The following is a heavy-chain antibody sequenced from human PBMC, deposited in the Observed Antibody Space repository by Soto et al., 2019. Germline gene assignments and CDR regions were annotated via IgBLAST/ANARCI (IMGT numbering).Heavy chain of an antibody. D-gene: IGHD3-16*01. CDR3: AMVDVYVTPSPQDV. CDR2: IKTYKGNT. CDR1: GYTFTRYG. J-gene: IGHJ6*02. V-gene: IGHV1-18*01. Sequence: QVQLVQSGAEVKNPGASVKVSCKASGYTFTRYGIGWARQAPGQGLEWMGWIKTYKGNTNYAQNVQVRVTLTTDTSTSTAYMEVRSLRSNDPAIYYCAMVDVYVTPSPQDVWGQGTTVIVSS.